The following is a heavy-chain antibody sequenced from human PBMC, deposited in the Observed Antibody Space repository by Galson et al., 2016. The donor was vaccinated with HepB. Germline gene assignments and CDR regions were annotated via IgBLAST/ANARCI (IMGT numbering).Heavy chain of an antibody. CDR2: ISYDGGNK. CDR1: GFTFSRHA. Sequence: SLRLSCAASGFTFSRHAMSWVRQAPGQGLEWVAVISYDGGNKKYVDSVKGRSTISRDNSKNTLSLQMDGLRAEDTAVYYCAKQGLSSYGHGVFGLDVWGQGTTVIVSS. V-gene: IGHV3-30*18. CDR3: AKQGLSSYGHGVFGLDV. J-gene: IGHJ6*02. D-gene: IGHD3-10*02.